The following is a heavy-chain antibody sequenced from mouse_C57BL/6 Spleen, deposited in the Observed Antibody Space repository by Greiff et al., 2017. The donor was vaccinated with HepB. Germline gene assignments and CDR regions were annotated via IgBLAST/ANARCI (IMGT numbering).Heavy chain of an antibody. Sequence: QVQLKQPGAELVRPGTSVKLSCKASGYTFTSYWMHWVKQRPGQGLEWIGVIDPSDSYTNYNQKFTGKATLTVDTSSSPAYMQLSSLTSEDSAVYYCAGSGDYFDYWGQGTTLTVSS. D-gene: IGHD1-1*01. CDR2: IDPSDSYT. CDR3: AGSGDYFDY. J-gene: IGHJ2*01. CDR1: GYTFTSYW. V-gene: IGHV1-59*01.